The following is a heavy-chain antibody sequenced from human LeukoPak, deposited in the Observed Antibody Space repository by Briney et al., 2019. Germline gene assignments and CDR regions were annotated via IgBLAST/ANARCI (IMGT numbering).Heavy chain of an antibody. CDR3: AKEEIVVVPAASYYYYYYMDV. V-gene: IGHV3-23*01. J-gene: IGHJ6*03. D-gene: IGHD2-2*01. Sequence: GGSLRLSCAASGFTFSSSAMHWVRQAPGKGLEWVPAISGSGGSTYYADSVKGRFTISRDNSENTLYLQMNSLRAEDTAVYYCAKEEIVVVPAASYYYYYYMDVWGKGTTVTVSS. CDR1: GFTFSSSA. CDR2: ISGSGGST.